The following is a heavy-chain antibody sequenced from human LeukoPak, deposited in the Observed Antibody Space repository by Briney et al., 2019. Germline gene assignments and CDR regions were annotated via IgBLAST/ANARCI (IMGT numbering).Heavy chain of an antibody. CDR2: IYYSGST. CDR3: ARNGKSNYGSGSYRLSWFDP. CDR1: GGSISSSSYF. D-gene: IGHD3-10*01. V-gene: IGHV4-39*07. J-gene: IGHJ5*02. Sequence: SETLSLTCTVSGGSISSSSYFWGWIRQTPGKGLEWIGSIYYSGSTYYNPSLKSRVTISVDTSKNQFSLKLSSVTAADTAVYYCARNGKSNYGSGSYRLSWFDPWGQGTLVTVSS.